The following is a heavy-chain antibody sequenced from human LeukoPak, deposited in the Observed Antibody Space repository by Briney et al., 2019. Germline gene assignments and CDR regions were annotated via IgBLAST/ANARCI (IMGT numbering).Heavy chain of an antibody. Sequence: GGSLRLSCAASGFTFSSYSMTWVRQAPGKGLEWVSSISSSSSYIYYADSVKGRFTISRDNAKNSLYLQMNSLRAEDTAVHYCARDGTGATDLPEYFQHWGQGTLVTVSS. J-gene: IGHJ1*01. CDR1: GFTFSSYS. CDR3: ARDGTGATDLPEYFQH. V-gene: IGHV3-21*01. CDR2: ISSSSSYI. D-gene: IGHD1-26*01.